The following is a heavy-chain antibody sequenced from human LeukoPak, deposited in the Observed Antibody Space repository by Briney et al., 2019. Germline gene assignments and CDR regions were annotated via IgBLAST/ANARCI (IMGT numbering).Heavy chain of an antibody. V-gene: IGHV4-39*07. D-gene: IGHD6-19*01. CDR2: IYYSGTTYTGST. J-gene: IGHJ1*01. Sequence: PSETLSLTCTVSGGSISSSSFYWGWIRQPPGKGLEWIGNIYYSGTTYTGSTYYNPSLKSRVTISVDTSKNQFSLKLSSVTVADTAVYYCARGGWYPESFQHWGQGALVTVSS. CDR3: ARGGWYPESFQH. CDR1: GGSISSSSFY.